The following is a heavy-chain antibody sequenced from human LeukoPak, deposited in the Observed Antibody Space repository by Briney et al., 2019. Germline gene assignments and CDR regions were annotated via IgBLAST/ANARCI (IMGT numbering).Heavy chain of an antibody. D-gene: IGHD6-25*01. V-gene: IGHV3-30*02. CDR3: AKDHLPGIAAAGPSY. CDR1: GFTFSSYG. J-gene: IGHJ4*02. Sequence: PGRSLRLSCAASGFTFSSYGMHWVRQAPGKGLEWVAFIRYDGSNKYYADSVKGRFTISRDNSKNTLYLQMNSLRAEDTAVYYCAKDHLPGIAAAGPSYWGQGTLVTVSS. CDR2: IRYDGSNK.